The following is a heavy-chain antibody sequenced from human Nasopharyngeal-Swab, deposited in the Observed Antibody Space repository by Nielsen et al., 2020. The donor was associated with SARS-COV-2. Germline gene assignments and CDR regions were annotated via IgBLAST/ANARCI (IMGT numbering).Heavy chain of an antibody. V-gene: IGHV4-59*08. CDR1: GGSIINYS. CDR3: AKLGGSTDWFDP. D-gene: IGHD2-8*02. J-gene: IGHJ5*02. CDR2: IYNRGST. Sequence: GSLRLSCTVSGGSIINYSWSWIRQPPGKGLEWIAYIYNRGSTNYSPSLKSRVTMSVDTSKNQFSLNLNSVSAADTAVYYCAKLGGSTDWFDPWGQGTLVTVSS.